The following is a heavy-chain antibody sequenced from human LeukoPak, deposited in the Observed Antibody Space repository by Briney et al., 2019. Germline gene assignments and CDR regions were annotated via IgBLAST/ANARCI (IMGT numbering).Heavy chain of an antibody. CDR2: T. CDR3: AKAKDFAAGPIDY. V-gene: IGHV3-48*01. J-gene: IGHJ4*02. Sequence: GGSLRLSCAASGFTFSSYSMNWVRQAPGKGLEWVSYTDSVKGRFTISRDNAKNSLYLQMNSLRAEDMALYYCAKAKDFAAGPIDYWGQGTLVTVSS. D-gene: IGHD6-13*01. CDR1: GFTFSSYS.